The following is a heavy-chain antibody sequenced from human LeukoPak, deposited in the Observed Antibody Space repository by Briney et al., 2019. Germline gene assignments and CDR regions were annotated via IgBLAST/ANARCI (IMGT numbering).Heavy chain of an antibody. CDR3: ASGVRGVMSHFDY. V-gene: IGHV3-21*01. Sequence: PGGSLRLSCAASGFTFSSYSMNWVRQAPGKGLEGVSSISSSGSYIYYADSVKGRFTISRDNAKNSLYLQMNSLRAEDTAVYDCASGVRGVMSHFDYWGQGTLVTVSS. J-gene: IGHJ4*02. D-gene: IGHD3-10*01. CDR1: GFTFSSYS. CDR2: ISSSGSYI.